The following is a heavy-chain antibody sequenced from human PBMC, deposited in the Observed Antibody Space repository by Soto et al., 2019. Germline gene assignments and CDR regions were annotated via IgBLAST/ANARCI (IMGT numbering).Heavy chain of an antibody. D-gene: IGHD3-3*01. V-gene: IGHV1-18*01. CDR2: ISAYNGNT. Sequence: ASVKVSCKASGYTFTSYGISWVRQAPGQGLEWMGWISAYNGNTNYAQKLQGRVTMTTDTSTSTAYMELRSLRSDDTAVYYCARDPSYDFWSGPALRSDYWGQGTLVTVSS. J-gene: IGHJ4*02. CDR3: ARDPSYDFWSGPALRSDY. CDR1: GYTFTSYG.